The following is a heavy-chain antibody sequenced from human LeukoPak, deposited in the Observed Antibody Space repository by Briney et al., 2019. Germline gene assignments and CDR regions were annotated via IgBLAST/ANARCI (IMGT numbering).Heavy chain of an antibody. Sequence: ASVKVSCKASGGTFSSYAISWVRQAPGQGLEWMGRIIPILGIANYAQKFQGRVTITADKSTSTAYMELSSLRSEDTAVYYCVGSLEMATYYYYYGMDVRGQGTTVTVSS. CDR1: GGTFSSYA. CDR3: VGSLEMATYYYYYGMDV. J-gene: IGHJ6*02. D-gene: IGHD5-24*01. CDR2: IIPILGIA. V-gene: IGHV1-69*04.